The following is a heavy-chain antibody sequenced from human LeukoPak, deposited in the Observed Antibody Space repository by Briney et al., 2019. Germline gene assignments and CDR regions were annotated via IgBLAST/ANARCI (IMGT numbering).Heavy chain of an antibody. V-gene: IGHV3-23*01. CDR3: ARVRLNYDSRGLRCYFDY. Sequence: GGSLRLSCAASGFTFTNYGVSWVRQAPGKGLEWVSLISGSGGNKNYGDAVKGRFTISRDDSNDTLYLQMNSLRAEDTAVYYCARVRLNYDSRGLRCYFDYWGHGSLVTVSS. D-gene: IGHD3-22*01. CDR2: ISGSGGNK. CDR1: GFTFTNYG. J-gene: IGHJ4*01.